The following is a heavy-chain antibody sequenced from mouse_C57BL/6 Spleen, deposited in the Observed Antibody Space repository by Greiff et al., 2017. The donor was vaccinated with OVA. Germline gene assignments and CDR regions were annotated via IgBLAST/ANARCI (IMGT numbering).Heavy chain of an antibody. CDR2: ISYDGSN. J-gene: IGHJ2*01. V-gene: IGHV3-6*01. Sequence: EVQVVESGPGLVKPSQSLSLTCSVTGYSITSCYYWNWIRQFPGNKLEWMGYISYDGSNNYNPSLKNRISITRDTSKNQFFLKLNSVTTEDTATYYCARNYGSRRDFDYWGQGTTLTVSS. D-gene: IGHD1-1*01. CDR3: ARNYGSRRDFDY. CDR1: GYSITSCYY.